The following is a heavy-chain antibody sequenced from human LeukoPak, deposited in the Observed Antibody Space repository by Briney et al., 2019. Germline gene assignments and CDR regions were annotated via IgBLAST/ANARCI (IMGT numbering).Heavy chain of an antibody. CDR3: AKDMSSGSYEFSWFDP. V-gene: IGHV3-9*01. CDR2: ISWNSGSI. J-gene: IGHJ5*02. D-gene: IGHD3-10*01. CDR1: GFTFDDYA. Sequence: GGSLRLSCAASGFTFDDYAMHWVRQAPGKGLEWVSGISWNSGSIGYADSVKGRFTISRDNAKNSLYLQMNSLRAEDTALYYCAKDMSSGSYEFSWFDPWGQGTLVTVSS.